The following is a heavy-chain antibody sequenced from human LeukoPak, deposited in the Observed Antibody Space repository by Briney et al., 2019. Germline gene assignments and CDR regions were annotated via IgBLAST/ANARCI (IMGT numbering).Heavy chain of an antibody. CDR2: IYSGGST. CDR3: ARGGMIAAAGTSDY. CDR1: GFTLSGYW. V-gene: IGHV3-53*01. J-gene: IGHJ4*02. D-gene: IGHD6-13*01. Sequence: GGSLRLSCVASGFTLSGYWMSWVRQAPGKGLEWVSVIYSGGSTYYADSVKGRFTISRDNSKNTLYLQMNSLRAEDTAVYYCARGGMIAAAGTSDYWGQGTLVTVSS.